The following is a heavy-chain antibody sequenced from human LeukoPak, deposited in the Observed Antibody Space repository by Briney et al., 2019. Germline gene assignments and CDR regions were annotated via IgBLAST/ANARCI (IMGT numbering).Heavy chain of an antibody. CDR2: ISGSGGST. CDR1: GFTFSSYA. Sequence: GGSLRLSCAASGFTFSSYAMSWVRQAPGKGLEWVSAISGSGGSTYYAHSVKGRFTISRDNSKNTLYLQMNSLRAEDTAVYYCAKESGITMIVVVRYFDYWGQGTLVTVSS. V-gene: IGHV3-23*01. D-gene: IGHD3-22*01. CDR3: AKESGITMIVVVRYFDY. J-gene: IGHJ4*02.